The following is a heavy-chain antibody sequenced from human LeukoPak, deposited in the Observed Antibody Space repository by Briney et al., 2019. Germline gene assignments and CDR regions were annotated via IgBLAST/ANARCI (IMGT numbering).Heavy chain of an antibody. CDR2: IYHSGST. Sequence: SETLSLTCAVSGYSISSGYYCGWIRQPPGKGLEWIGSIYHSGSTYYNPSLKSRVAISVDTSKNQFSLKLISVTAADTAVYFCARARASGWYSVKYYWGQGTLVTVSS. CDR3: ARARASGWYSVKYY. J-gene: IGHJ4*02. V-gene: IGHV4-38-2*01. CDR1: GYSISSGYY. D-gene: IGHD6-19*01.